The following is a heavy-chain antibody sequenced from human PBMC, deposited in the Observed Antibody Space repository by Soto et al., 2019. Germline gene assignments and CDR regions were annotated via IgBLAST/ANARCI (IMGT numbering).Heavy chain of an antibody. J-gene: IGHJ6*02. D-gene: IGHD1-1*01. CDR2: IISMYGTA. CDR1: GGIFSSYA. V-gene: IGHV1-69*01. CDR3: ARGGKERFRGSGMDV. Sequence: QVQLVQSGAEVKKPGSSVKVSCKASGGIFSSYAISWVRQAPGQGLEWMGEIISMYGTAMYAQKFRGRVTIIADEAASTAYMELSSLRSEDTAVYYCARGGKERFRGSGMDVRGQGTTVTVSS.